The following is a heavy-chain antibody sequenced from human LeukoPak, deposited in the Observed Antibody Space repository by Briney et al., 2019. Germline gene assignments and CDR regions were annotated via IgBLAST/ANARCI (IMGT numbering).Heavy chain of an antibody. J-gene: IGHJ3*02. CDR3: ARHLTMITVPRDAFDI. CDR1: GYSFTSFW. D-gene: IGHD3-16*01. Sequence: GESLKISCKTSGYSFTSFWIGWVRQMPGKGLEWMGVFYPGDSDTRYSPSFQGQVTISADKSLSTAYLQWSGLKASDTAMYYCARHLTMITVPRDAFDIWGQGTMVTVSS. V-gene: IGHV5-51*01. CDR2: FYPGDSDT.